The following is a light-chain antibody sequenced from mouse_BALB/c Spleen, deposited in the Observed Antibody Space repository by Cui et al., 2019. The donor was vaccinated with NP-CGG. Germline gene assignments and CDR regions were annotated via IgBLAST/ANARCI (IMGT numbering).Light chain of an antibody. CDR2: GTN. Sequence: QAIATQESPLTTSPGETVTLTCRSSTGAVTTSNYANWVQEKPDHLFTGLIGGTNNRAPGVPARFSGSLIGDKAALTIPGAQTEDEAIYFCALWYGNHWVFGGGAKLTVL. CDR1: TGAVTTSNY. V-gene: IGLV1*01. CDR3: ALWYGNHWV. J-gene: IGLJ1*01.